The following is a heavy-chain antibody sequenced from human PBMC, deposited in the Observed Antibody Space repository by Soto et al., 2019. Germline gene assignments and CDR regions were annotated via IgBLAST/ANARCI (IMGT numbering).Heavy chain of an antibody. V-gene: IGHV1-46*01. Sequence: ASVEVSCKASGYTFTSYYMHWVRQAPGQGLEWMGIINPSGGSTSYAQKFQGRVTMTRDTSTSTVYMELSGLRSEDTAVYYCARDRPEYSSSSMVRSGESLNYYYGMDVWGQGTTVTVSS. D-gene: IGHD6-6*01. J-gene: IGHJ6*02. CDR2: INPSGGST. CDR1: GYTFTSYY. CDR3: ARDRPEYSSSSMVRSGESLNYYYGMDV.